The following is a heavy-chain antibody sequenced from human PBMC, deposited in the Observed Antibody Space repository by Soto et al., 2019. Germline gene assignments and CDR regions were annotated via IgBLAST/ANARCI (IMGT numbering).Heavy chain of an antibody. CDR1: GFTFSSYG. CDR2: ISYDGSNK. CDR3: VRETSPITALRWVFDL. Sequence: PGGSLRLSCAASGFTFSSYGMHWVRQAPGKGLEWVAVISYDGSNKYYADSVKGRFTISRDNSKNTLYLQMSRLRAEDTAVYYCVRETSPITALRWVFDLWGQGTLVTVSS. D-gene: IGHD6-13*01. V-gene: IGHV3-30*03. J-gene: IGHJ4*02.